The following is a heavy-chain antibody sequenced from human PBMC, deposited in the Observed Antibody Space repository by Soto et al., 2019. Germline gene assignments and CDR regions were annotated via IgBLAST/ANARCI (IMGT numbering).Heavy chain of an antibody. J-gene: IGHJ4*02. CDR1: GYTFTSYY. V-gene: IGHV1-46*03. Sequence: ASVKVSCKASGYTFTSYYMHWVRRAPGQGLEWMGRINPSGGSTSYAQKFQGRVTMTTDTSTSTAYMELRSLRSDDTAVYYCARDPGGFLHGEFDYWGQGTLVTVSS. CDR2: INPSGGST. D-gene: IGHD4-17*01. CDR3: ARDPGGFLHGEFDY.